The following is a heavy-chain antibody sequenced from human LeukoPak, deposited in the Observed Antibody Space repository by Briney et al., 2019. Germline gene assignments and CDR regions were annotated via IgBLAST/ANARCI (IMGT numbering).Heavy chain of an antibody. CDR2: MYHSGST. V-gene: IGHV4-30-4*01. CDR1: GGSISSGDYY. CDR3: ARPYYYDSRIDP. Sequence: SQTLSLTCTVSGGSISSGDYYWSWIRQPPGKGLEWIAYMYHSGSTYYNPSLKSRVTMSADTSKNQLSLKLSSVTAADTAVYYCARPYYYDSRIDPWGQGILVTVSS. D-gene: IGHD3-22*01. J-gene: IGHJ5*02.